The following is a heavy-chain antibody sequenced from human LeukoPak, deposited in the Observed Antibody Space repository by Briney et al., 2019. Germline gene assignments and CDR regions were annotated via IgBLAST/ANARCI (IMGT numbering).Heavy chain of an antibody. CDR2: INPRGTAT. V-gene: IGHV1-46*01. CDR1: GYSFTSHY. J-gene: IGHJ5*02. Sequence: ASVKVSCKASGYSFTSHYMHWVRQAPGQGLAWMGLINPRGTATRYAESFQGRLTLTRDLSTSTDYMELSSLRSDDTAVYFCARDTSEGDYAWWFDPWGQGTLVTVAS. CDR3: ARDTSEGDYAWWFDP. D-gene: IGHD3-16*01.